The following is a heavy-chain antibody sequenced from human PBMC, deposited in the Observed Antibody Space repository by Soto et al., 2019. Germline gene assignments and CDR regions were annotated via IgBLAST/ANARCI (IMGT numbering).Heavy chain of an antibody. CDR2: IIPTFATP. J-gene: IGHJ4*02. CDR3: ARDLDY. V-gene: IGHV1-69*06. CDR1: GGTFSSYA. Sequence: SYKASGGTFSSYANSWMRQAPGPGLEWVGRIIPTFATPIYAQKVQGRVTITADTSTSTAYMELSSLRLEATAVYYCARDLDYCGQVTMVVVAS.